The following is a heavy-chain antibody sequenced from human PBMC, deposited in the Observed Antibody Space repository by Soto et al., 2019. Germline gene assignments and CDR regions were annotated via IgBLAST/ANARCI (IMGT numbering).Heavy chain of an antibody. CDR3: ARDVQHWCEYATGGYDY. V-gene: IGHV1-18*04. J-gene: IGHJ4*02. CDR2: IGPYKGGT. CDR1: GYSFVSHG. D-gene: IGHD2-8*02. Sequence: QIHLVQSGLEVKKPGASVKVSCKASGYSFVSHGISWVRQAPGQGLEWMAWIGPYKGGTIYAQKFQGRLTVTADTATSSAYMELRNLGPDDTAVYYCARDVQHWCEYATGGYDYWGQGTLVTVSS.